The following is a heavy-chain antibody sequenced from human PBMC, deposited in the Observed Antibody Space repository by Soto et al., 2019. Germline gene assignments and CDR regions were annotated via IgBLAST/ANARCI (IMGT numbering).Heavy chain of an antibody. CDR1: GGSISSYY. D-gene: IGHD3-16*01. J-gene: IGHJ4*02. CDR2: ISKSGST. Sequence: SETLSLTCTVSGGSISSYYWSCIRQPPGKGLEWIAYISKSGSTYYNPSLKSRVTMSLDTSENNFSLKLSSVTAADTAVYYCVGLNYDYWTTPDYWGQGTLVTVSS. V-gene: IGHV4-59*04. CDR3: VGLNYDYWTTPDY.